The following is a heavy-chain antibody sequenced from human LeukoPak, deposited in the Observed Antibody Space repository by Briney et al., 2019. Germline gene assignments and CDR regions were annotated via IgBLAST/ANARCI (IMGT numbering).Heavy chain of an antibody. V-gene: IGHV4-59*01. J-gene: IGHJ3*02. CDR1: GDSISPNY. CDR3: ARLLDYDSSGYPDTFDI. D-gene: IGHD3-22*01. Sequence: PSETLSLTCTVSGDSISPNYWSWIRQPPGKGLEWIGFIYYTGSTNYNPSLKSRVTISIDTSKSHFSLKLSSLTAADTAVYYCARLLDYDSSGYPDTFDIWGQGTMVTVSS. CDR2: IYYTGST.